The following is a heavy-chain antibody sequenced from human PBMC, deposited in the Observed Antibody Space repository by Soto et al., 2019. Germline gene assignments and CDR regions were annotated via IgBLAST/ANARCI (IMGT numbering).Heavy chain of an antibody. Sequence: SETLSLTCTVSGGSINTYYWSWIRQPPGKGLEWIGYVDYSGNSDSSPSLKSRVTISIDTSKKQVSLKLNSVTAADTAVYYCARNWFSVAGRSHFDYWGQGIPVTVSS. J-gene: IGHJ4*02. D-gene: IGHD6-19*01. CDR3: ARNWFSVAGRSHFDY. CDR1: GGSINTYY. V-gene: IGHV4-59*01. CDR2: VDYSGNS.